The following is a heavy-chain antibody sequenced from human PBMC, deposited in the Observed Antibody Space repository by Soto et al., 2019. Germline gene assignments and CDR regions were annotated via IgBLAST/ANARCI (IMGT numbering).Heavy chain of an antibody. CDR1: GGTFSSYA. D-gene: IGHD2-15*01. Sequence: SVKVSCKASGGTFSSYAISWVRQAPGQGLEWMGGIIPIFGTANYAQKFQGRVTITADKSTSTAYMELSSLRSEDTAVYYCARGKYCSGGSCYVWFDPWGQGTLVTVS. CDR3: ARGKYCSGGSCYVWFDP. J-gene: IGHJ5*02. CDR2: IIPIFGTA. V-gene: IGHV1-69*06.